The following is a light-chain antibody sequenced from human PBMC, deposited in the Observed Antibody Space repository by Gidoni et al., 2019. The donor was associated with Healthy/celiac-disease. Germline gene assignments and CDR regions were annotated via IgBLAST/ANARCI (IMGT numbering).Light chain of an antibody. Sequence: QSVLTQPPSVSGAPGQRVTIPCTGSSSNIGAGYDVHWYQQLPGTAPKLLIYGNSNRPSGVPDRFSGSKSGTSASLAITGLQAEDEADYYCQSYDSSLSGGGVFGGGTKLTVL. CDR2: GNS. V-gene: IGLV1-40*01. CDR3: QSYDSSLSGGGV. CDR1: SSNIGAGYD. J-gene: IGLJ3*02.